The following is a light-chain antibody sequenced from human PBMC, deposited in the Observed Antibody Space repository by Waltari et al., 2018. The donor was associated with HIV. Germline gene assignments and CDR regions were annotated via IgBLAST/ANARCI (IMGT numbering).Light chain of an antibody. CDR3: MIWYGNTWV. CDR1: SDINVGNFR. V-gene: IGLV5-45*03. J-gene: IGLJ3*02. Sequence: QNVLTQPSSLSAPPGASASLTCTLRSDINVGNFRVYWYQQRAGSPPRYLLRYKSDSDKHKASGVPSRFSGSSDASANAGILVMSGLQSDDEADYYCMIWYGNTWVFGGGTKLTVL. CDR2: YKSDSDK.